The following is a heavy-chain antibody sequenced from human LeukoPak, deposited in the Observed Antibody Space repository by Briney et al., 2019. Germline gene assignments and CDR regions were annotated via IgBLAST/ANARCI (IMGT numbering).Heavy chain of an antibody. V-gene: IGHV4-61*02. Sequence: SETLSLTCTVSGASISSGSYYWNWIRQPAGKGLEWIGRIFASGSTNYNPSLKSRVTISLDTSKNQFSLKLSSVTAADTAVYYCASSLRYFDWLGQGTLVTVSS. CDR1: GASISSGSYY. CDR3: ASSLRYFDW. J-gene: IGHJ4*02. CDR2: IFASGST. D-gene: IGHD3-9*01.